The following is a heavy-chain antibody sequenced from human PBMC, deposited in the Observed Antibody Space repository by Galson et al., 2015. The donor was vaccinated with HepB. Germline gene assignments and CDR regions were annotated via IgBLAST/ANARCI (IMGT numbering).Heavy chain of an antibody. CDR3: ATSSISSGSYHFYFDY. Sequence: SLRLSCAASGFTFSNYWMHWVRQAPGKGLVWVSHINSDESSISYTDSVKGRFTISRDNAKNTLYLQMNSLRAEDTAVYYCATSSISSGSYHFYFDYWGQGTLVTVSS. CDR2: INSDESSI. D-gene: IGHD1-26*01. CDR1: GFTFSNYW. J-gene: IGHJ4*02. V-gene: IGHV3-74*01.